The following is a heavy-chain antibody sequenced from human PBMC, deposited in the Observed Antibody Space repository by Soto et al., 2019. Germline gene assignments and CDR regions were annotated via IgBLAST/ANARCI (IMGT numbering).Heavy chain of an antibody. CDR1: GFTFSSYW. CDR2: IKQDGSEK. CDR3: ARDLGSGSHLSPIDS. V-gene: IGHV3-7*03. J-gene: IGHJ4*02. Sequence: PGGSLRLSCAASGFTFSSYWMRWVRQAPGKGLEWVANIKQDGSEKYYVDSVKGRFTISRDNAKNSLYLQSNSLRAEDTAVYYGARDLGSGSHLSPIDSWGQGTLVTVSS. D-gene: IGHD1-26*01.